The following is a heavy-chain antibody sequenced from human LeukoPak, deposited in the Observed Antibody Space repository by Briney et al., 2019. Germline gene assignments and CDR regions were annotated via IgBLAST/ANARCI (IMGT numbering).Heavy chain of an antibody. J-gene: IGHJ5*02. D-gene: IGHD3-10*01. CDR2: VYYSGTT. CDR1: GGSISSSSYD. CDR3: ARYGTTVRGVIITENWFDP. Sequence: SETLSLTCTVSGGSISSSSYDWGWIRQPPGKGLEWIGSVYYSGTTYYNPSLKSRVTISVDTSKNQFSLKLSSVTAADTAVYYCARYGTTVRGVIITENWFDPWGQGTLVTVSS. V-gene: IGHV4-39*01.